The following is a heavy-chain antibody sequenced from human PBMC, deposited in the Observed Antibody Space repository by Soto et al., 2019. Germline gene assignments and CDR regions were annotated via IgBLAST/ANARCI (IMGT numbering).Heavy chain of an antibody. J-gene: IGHJ6*03. CDR2: ISGSGGST. V-gene: IGHV3-23*01. Sequence: EVRLLESGGGLVQPGGSLRLSCVASGFTFYNYAVNWVRQAPGKGLEWVSAISGSGGSTYYADSVKGRFTISRDNSKNTLYLQMNSLRAQDTAVYYCAKGLEVKTSILARPKFYYDMDVWGKGTTVTVSS. CDR3: AKGLEVKTSILARPKFYYDMDV. CDR1: GFTFYNYA. D-gene: IGHD6-6*01.